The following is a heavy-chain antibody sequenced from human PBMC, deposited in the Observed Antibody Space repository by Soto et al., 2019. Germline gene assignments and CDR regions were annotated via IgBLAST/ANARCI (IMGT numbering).Heavy chain of an antibody. CDR3: ARVGYSSGWYHWYFDF. J-gene: IGHJ2*01. CDR2: INAGNGNT. CDR1: GYTFTNYG. Sequence: QVQLVQSGAEVKKPGASVKVSCKASGYTFTNYGIHWVRQAPGQRLEWMGWINAGNGNTKYSQKFQGRVTITRDTSASTAYMELSSLRSEDTAVFYCARVGYSSGWYHWYFDFWGRGTLVTVSS. V-gene: IGHV1-3*01. D-gene: IGHD6-19*01.